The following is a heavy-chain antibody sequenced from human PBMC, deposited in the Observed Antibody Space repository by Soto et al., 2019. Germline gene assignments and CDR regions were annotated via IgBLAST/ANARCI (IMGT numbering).Heavy chain of an antibody. Sequence: QVQLVQSGAEVKKPGSSVRVSCKASGTIFSSYTISWVRQAPGQGLEWMGRIIPILGETNSAQKFQGRVTLTADKPTNTAYMPLNSLRLEDTAVYYCARGLGGRMDDWGQGTTVSVSS. CDR2: IIPILGET. V-gene: IGHV1-69*08. CDR1: GTIFSSYT. J-gene: IGHJ6*02. CDR3: ARGLGGRMDD. D-gene: IGHD3-16*01.